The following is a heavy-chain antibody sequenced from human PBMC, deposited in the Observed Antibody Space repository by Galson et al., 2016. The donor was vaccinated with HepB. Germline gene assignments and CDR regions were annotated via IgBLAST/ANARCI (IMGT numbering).Heavy chain of an antibody. D-gene: IGHD3-10*01. J-gene: IGHJ4*02. CDR2: IYGNEGK. V-gene: IGHV2-5*01. Sequence: PALVKPTQTLTLTCTFSGFSLSTSEVGVGWIRQPPGKALEWLALIYGNEGKRYSPSLKDRLTVTKDTSKNQVVLTMTNMDPVDTATYFCAHRQTGMWSSGWGSFDYWGQGTLVTVSS. CDR3: AHRQTGMWSSGWGSFDY. CDR1: GFSLSTSEVG.